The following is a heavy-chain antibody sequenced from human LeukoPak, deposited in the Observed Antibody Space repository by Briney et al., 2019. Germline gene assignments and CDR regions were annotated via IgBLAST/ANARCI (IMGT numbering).Heavy chain of an antibody. Sequence: GGSLRFSCAASGFTFSSYGMHWVRQAPGKGLEWVAVISYDGSNKYYADSVKGRFTISRDNSKNTLYLQMNSLRAEDTAVYYCARGISYDMGVWGKGTTVTVSS. CDR2: ISYDGSNK. V-gene: IGHV3-30*03. CDR1: GFTFSSYG. J-gene: IGHJ6*03. CDR3: ARGISYDMGV.